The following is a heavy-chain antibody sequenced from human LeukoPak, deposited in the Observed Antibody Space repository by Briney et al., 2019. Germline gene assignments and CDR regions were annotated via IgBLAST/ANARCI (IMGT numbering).Heavy chain of an antibody. J-gene: IGHJ4*02. CDR1: GFAFSNPW. CDR2: INDDGTGT. V-gene: IGHV3-74*01. Sequence: GGSLRLSCAASGFAFSNPWMHWVRQAPGRGLVWVSRINDDGTGTSYADSVKGRFTISRDNAKNTLYLQMNSLRVEDTAVYYCSPIFYAPDYWGQGTLVTVSS. CDR3: SPIFYAPDY. D-gene: IGHD5/OR15-5a*01.